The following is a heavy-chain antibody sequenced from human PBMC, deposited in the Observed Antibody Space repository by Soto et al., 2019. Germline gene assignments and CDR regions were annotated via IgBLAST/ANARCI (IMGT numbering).Heavy chain of an antibody. Sequence: PGGSLRLSCAASGFTFSSYSMNWVRQAPGKGLEWVSYISSSASAIYYADSVKGRFTISRDNAKNSLFLQMNSLRPDDTAVYYCARDHVYCVAVWGKGTTVTVSS. CDR1: GFTFSSYS. D-gene: IGHD3-10*02. V-gene: IGHV3-48*04. CDR2: ISSSASAI. J-gene: IGHJ6*03. CDR3: ARDHVYCVAV.